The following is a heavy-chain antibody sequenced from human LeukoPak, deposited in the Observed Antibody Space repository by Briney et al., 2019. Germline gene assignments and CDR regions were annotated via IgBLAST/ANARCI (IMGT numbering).Heavy chain of an antibody. CDR3: ARPYYKDGYNTGGCDY. J-gene: IGHJ4*02. D-gene: IGHD5-24*01. CDR2: IYPGDSDT. V-gene: IGHV5-51*01. Sequence: GESLKISCKGSGYSFTSYWIGWVRQMPGKGLEWMGIIYPGDSDTRYSPSFQGQVTISADKSISTAYLQWSSLKASDTAMYYCARPYYKDGYNTGGCDYWCPGTLVTVSS. CDR1: GYSFTSYW.